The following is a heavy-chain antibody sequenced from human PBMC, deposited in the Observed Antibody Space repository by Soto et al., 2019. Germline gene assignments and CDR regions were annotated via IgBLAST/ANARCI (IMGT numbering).Heavy chain of an antibody. CDR1: GYSFTSYW. J-gene: IGHJ5*02. V-gene: IGHV5-51*01. D-gene: IGHD6-13*01. Sequence: GESLKISCKGSGYSFTSYWIGWVRQMPGKGLEWMGIIYPGDSDTRYSPSFQGQVTISADKSISTAYLQWSSLKASDTAMYYCARRPGIAAAGSGNWFDPWGQGTLVTVSS. CDR3: ARRPGIAAAGSGNWFDP. CDR2: IYPGDSDT.